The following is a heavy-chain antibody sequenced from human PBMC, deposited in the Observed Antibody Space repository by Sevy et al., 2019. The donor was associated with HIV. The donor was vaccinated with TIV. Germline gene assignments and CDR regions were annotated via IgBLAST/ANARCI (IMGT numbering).Heavy chain of an antibody. D-gene: IGHD2-2*03. Sequence: ASVKVSCKASGYTFTSYDINWVRQATGQGLEWMGWMNPNSGNTGYAQKFQGRVTMTRNTSISTAYMELGSLRSEDTAVYYCARGLGYCSSTSCYLHYYYYGMDVWGQGTTVTVSS. CDR2: MNPNSGNT. CDR1: GYTFTSYD. J-gene: IGHJ6*02. CDR3: ARGLGYCSSTSCYLHYYYYGMDV. V-gene: IGHV1-8*01.